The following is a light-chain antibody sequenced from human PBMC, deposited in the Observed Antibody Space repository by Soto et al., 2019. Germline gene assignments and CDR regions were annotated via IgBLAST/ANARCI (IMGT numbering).Light chain of an antibody. CDR3: QTWGTAIHDVV. Sequence: QSVLTQSPSASASLGASVKLTCTLISGHSTYAIAWHQQPPEKGPRYLMKLNSDGSHSKGDGIPDRFSGSSSGAERHLTISSLQSEDEADYYCQTWGTAIHDVVIGGGTKRTV. CDR1: SGHSTYA. CDR2: LNSDGSH. J-gene: IGLJ2*01. V-gene: IGLV4-69*01.